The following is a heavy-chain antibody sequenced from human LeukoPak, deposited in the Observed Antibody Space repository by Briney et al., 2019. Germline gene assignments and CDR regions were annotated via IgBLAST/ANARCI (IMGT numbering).Heavy chain of an antibody. V-gene: IGHV4-4*07. J-gene: IGHJ4*02. CDR1: GDSISRYF. Sequence: SETLSLTCPVSGDSISRYFWSWIRQPAGKRLEWIGRMYSGGISNYNPSLNSRVTLSIDTSKNHFSLNLTSVTAADAAVYYCARENTSGRPFDYWGQGTLVTVSS. D-gene: IGHD6-19*01. CDR3: ARENTSGRPFDY. CDR2: MYSGGIS.